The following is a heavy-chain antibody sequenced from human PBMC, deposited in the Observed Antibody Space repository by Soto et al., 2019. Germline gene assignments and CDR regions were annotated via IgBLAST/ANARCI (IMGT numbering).Heavy chain of an antibody. CDR2: IKQDGSEK. CDR3: ARDRGGDYPDY. CDR1: GFTFSSYW. D-gene: IGHD4-17*01. Sequence: EVQLVESGGGLVQPGGSLRLSCAASGFTFSSYWMSWVRQAPGKGLEWVANIKQDGSEKYYVDSVKGRFTISRDNAKNALYLQMNSLRAEDTAVYYCARDRGGDYPDYWGQGTLVTVSS. J-gene: IGHJ4*02. V-gene: IGHV3-7*01.